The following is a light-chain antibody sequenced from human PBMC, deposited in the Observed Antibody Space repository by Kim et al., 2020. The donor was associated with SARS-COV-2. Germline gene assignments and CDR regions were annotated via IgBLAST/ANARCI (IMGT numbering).Light chain of an antibody. CDR2: RAS. CDR3: QVWDSSNVV. CDR1: NIGSKN. Sequence: VGPGQPARSTCEGNNIGSKNVHWYQQKPGQAPVLVIYRASNRPSGIPERFSGSNSGNTATLTFSRAQAGDEADYYCQVWDSSNVVFGGGTQLTVL. V-gene: IGLV3-9*01. J-gene: IGLJ2*01.